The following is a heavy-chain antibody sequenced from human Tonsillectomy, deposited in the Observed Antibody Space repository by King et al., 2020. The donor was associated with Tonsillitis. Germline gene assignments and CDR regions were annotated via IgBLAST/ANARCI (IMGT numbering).Heavy chain of an antibody. D-gene: IGHD6-13*01. Sequence: VQLQQWGAGLLKPSETLSLTCAVYGGSFSGYYWSWIRQPPGKGLEWIGEINHSGSTNYNPSLKSRVTIPVDTSKNQFSLKLSSVTAADTAVYYCARVWGQQLVNFDYWGQGTLVTVSS. CDR1: GGSFSGYY. V-gene: IGHV4-34*01. CDR2: INHSGST. CDR3: ARVWGQQLVNFDY. J-gene: IGHJ4*02.